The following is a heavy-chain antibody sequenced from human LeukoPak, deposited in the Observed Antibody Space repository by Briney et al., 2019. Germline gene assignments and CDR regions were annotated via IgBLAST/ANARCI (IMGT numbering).Heavy chain of an antibody. CDR2: ISSSGSTI. J-gene: IGHJ6*02. Sequence: PGGSLRLSCAASGFTFSSYEMNWVRQAPGKGLEWVSYISSSGSTIYYADSVKGRFTISRDNAKNSLYLQMNSLRAEDTAVYYCATRMTKYHYYYYGMDVWGQGTTVTVSS. CDR3: ATRMTKYHYYYYGMDV. V-gene: IGHV3-48*03. D-gene: IGHD4-11*01. CDR1: GFTFSSYE.